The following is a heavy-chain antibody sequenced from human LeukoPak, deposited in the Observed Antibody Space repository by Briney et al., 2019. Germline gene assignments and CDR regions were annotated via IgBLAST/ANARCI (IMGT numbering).Heavy chain of an antibody. V-gene: IGHV1-69*13. CDR2: IIPIFGTA. CDR3: ATLPNWGSAY. Sequence: ASVKVSCKASGGTFNSYAISWVRQAPGQGLEWMGGIIPIFGTANYAQKFQGRVTITADESTSTAYMELSSLRSEDTAVYYCATLPNWGSAYWGQGTLVTVSS. CDR1: GGTFNSYA. D-gene: IGHD7-27*01. J-gene: IGHJ4*02.